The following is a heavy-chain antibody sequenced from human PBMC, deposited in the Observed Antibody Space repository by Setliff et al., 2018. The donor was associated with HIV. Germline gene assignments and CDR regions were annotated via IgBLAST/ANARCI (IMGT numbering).Heavy chain of an antibody. CDR2: INPHSGGT. V-gene: IGHV1-2*02. Sequence: ASVKVSCKASGGTFNNDAISWVRQAPGQGLEWMGWINPHSGGTKYAQKFQGRVTMTRDTSISAAYMELSRLRSDDTGVYYCARTLPQYTNLFDYWGQGTLVTVSS. CDR3: ARTLPQYTNLFDY. J-gene: IGHJ4*02. CDR1: GGTFNNDA. D-gene: IGHD5-18*01.